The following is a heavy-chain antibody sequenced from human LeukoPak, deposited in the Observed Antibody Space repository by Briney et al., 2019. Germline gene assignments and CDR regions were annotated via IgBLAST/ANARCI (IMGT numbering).Heavy chain of an antibody. CDR2: IKQDGRER. J-gene: IGHJ4*02. CDR3: ERENWAPYD. Sequence: GGSLRPSCAASGFTFTNYWMTWVRQAPGKGLEWVANIKQDGRERNYVDSVKGRFTISRDNAKNSLYLQMNSLRAEDTAVYYCERENWAPYDWGQGTLVTVSS. V-gene: IGHV3-7*01. CDR1: GFTFTNYW. D-gene: IGHD5-12*01.